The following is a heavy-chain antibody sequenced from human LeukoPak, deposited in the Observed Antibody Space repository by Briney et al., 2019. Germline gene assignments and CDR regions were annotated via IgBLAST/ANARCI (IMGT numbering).Heavy chain of an antibody. CDR2: ISSNGGST. CDR1: GFTFSSYG. Sequence: GGSLRLSCAASGFTFSSYGMHWVRQAPGKRLEYVSAISSNGGSTYYANSVKGRFTISRDSSKNTLYLQMGRLRPEDMAVYYCARVGDNDAFDIWGQGTMVTVSS. J-gene: IGHJ3*02. CDR3: ARVGDNDAFDI. V-gene: IGHV3-64*01. D-gene: IGHD4-17*01.